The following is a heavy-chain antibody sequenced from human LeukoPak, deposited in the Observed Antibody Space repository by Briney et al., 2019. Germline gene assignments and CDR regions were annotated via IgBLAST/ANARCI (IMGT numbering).Heavy chain of an antibody. J-gene: IGHJ4*02. CDR1: GYIFTSYW. CDR2: IYPGDSDT. CDR3: ARRSGSYHFDY. D-gene: IGHD1-26*01. V-gene: IGHV5-51*01. Sequence: GESLQISCKGSGYIFTSYWIGWVRQLKGLEWMGIIYPGDSDTRYSPSFQGQVTISADKSISTAYLQWSSLKASDTAMYYCARRSGSYHFDYWGQGTLVTVSS.